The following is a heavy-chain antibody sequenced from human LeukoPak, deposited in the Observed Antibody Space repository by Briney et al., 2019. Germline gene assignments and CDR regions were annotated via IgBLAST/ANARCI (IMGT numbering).Heavy chain of an antibody. CDR1: GFTFSSYA. J-gene: IGHJ4*02. CDR2: ISYDGSNK. D-gene: IGHD1-1*01. Sequence: QTGGSLRLSCAASGFTFSSYAMHGVRQAPGKGLEWVAVISYDGSNKYYADSVKGRFTISRDNSKNTLYLQMNSLRAEDTAVYYCASSPEGGWNYWNDPGGYWGQGTLVTVSS. V-gene: IGHV3-30-3*01. CDR3: ASSPEGGWNYWNDPGGY.